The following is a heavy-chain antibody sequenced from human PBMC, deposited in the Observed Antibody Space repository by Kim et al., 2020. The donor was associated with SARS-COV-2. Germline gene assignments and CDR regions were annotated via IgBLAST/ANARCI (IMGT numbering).Heavy chain of an antibody. Sequence: GGSLRLSCAASGFTFSTYTMHWVRQAPGKGLEWVAVISNGGSTKFYADSVKGRFTISRDNSENTLYLQMNSLRAEDTAVYYCARGPLYSSRGYYYGMDVWGQGTTVTVSS. CDR1: GFTFSTYT. CDR3: ARGPLYSSRGYYYGMDV. CDR2: ISNGGSTK. V-gene: IGHV3-30-3*01. D-gene: IGHD6-13*01. J-gene: IGHJ6*02.